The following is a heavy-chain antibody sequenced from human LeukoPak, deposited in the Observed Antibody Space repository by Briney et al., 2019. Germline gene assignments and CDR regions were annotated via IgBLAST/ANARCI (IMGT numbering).Heavy chain of an antibody. Sequence: GGSLRLSCAASGFTVSSNYMSWVRQAPGKGLEWVSVIYSGGSTYYADSVKGRFTISRDNSKNTLYLQMNSLRAEDTAVYYCARKYLTYYYDSSGPGYWGQGTLVTVSS. J-gene: IGHJ4*02. V-gene: IGHV3-53*01. CDR3: ARKYLTYYYDSSGPGY. D-gene: IGHD3-22*01. CDR2: IYSGGST. CDR1: GFTVSSNY.